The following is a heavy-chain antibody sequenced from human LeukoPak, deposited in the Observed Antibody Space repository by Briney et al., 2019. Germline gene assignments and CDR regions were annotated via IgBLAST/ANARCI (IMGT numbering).Heavy chain of an antibody. V-gene: IGHV4-39*01. CDR3: ARGRWQWLVGEAPNWFDP. CDR2: IYYSGST. CDR1: GGSISSSSYY. J-gene: IGHJ5*02. Sequence: SETLSLTCTVSGGSISSSSYYWGWIRQPPGKGLEWIGSIYYSGSTYYNPSLKSRVTISVDTSKNQFSLKLSSVTAADTAVYYCARGRWQWLVGEAPNWFDPWGQGTLVTVSS. D-gene: IGHD6-19*01.